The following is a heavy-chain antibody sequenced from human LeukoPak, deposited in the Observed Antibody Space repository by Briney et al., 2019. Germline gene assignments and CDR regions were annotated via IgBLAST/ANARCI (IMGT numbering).Heavy chain of an antibody. J-gene: IGHJ4*02. D-gene: IGHD1-1*01. CDR1: GYTFTGYY. V-gene: IGHV1-2*02. Sequence: GASVKVSCKASGYTFTGYYIHWLRQAPAQGLKWMGWIDPISGGTNYAQKFQDTITMTRDKSIATAYMEVRRLNSDDTAVYYCARSGFTTGFYLDFWGQGTLVAVSS. CDR2: IDPISGGT. CDR3: ARSGFTTGFYLDF.